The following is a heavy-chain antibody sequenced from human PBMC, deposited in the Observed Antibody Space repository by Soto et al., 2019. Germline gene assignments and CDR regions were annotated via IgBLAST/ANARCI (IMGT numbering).Heavy chain of an antibody. Sequence: GRSLRLSCAASGFTFSSYSMNWVRQAPGKGLKWVSYISSSSSTIYYADSVKGRFTISRDNAKNSLYLQMNSLRAEDTAVYYCARDSGYSYGPLDYWGQGTLVTVSS. D-gene: IGHD5-18*01. CDR3: ARDSGYSYGPLDY. V-gene: IGHV3-48*01. CDR2: ISSSSSTI. CDR1: GFTFSSYS. J-gene: IGHJ4*02.